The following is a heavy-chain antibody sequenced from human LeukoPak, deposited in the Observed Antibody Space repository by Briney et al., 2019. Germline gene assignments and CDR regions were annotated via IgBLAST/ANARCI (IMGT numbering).Heavy chain of an antibody. CDR2: ISGSGGST. CDR3: AKDGSGSYLDYYYGMDV. Sequence: PGGSLRLSCAASGFTFSSYAMSWVRQAPGKGLEWVSAISGSGGSTYYADSVKGRFTISRDNSKNTLYLQMNSLRAEDTAVYYCAKDGSGSYLDYYYGMDVWGQGTTVTVSS. D-gene: IGHD1-26*01. J-gene: IGHJ6*02. V-gene: IGHV3-23*01. CDR1: GFTFSSYA.